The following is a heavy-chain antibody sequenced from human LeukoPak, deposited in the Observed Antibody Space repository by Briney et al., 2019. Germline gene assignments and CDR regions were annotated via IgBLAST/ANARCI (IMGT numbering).Heavy chain of an antibody. J-gene: IGHJ4*02. CDR3: ARAYTFGGVIVAFDY. Sequence: PGGSLRLSCAASGFTFSSCEMNWVRQAPGKGLEWVSYISSSGSTIYYADSVKGRFTISRDNAKNSLYLQMNSLRAEDTAVYYCARAYTFGGVIVAFDYWGQGTLVTVSS. CDR1: GFTFSSCE. D-gene: IGHD3-16*02. V-gene: IGHV3-48*03. CDR2: ISSSGSTI.